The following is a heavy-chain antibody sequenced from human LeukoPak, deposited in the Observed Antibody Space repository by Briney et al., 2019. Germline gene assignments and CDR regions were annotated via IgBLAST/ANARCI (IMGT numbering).Heavy chain of an antibody. D-gene: IGHD4-17*01. CDR2: ISYDGSNK. CDR3: ARVDYGDYGFDY. J-gene: IGHJ4*02. CDR1: GFTFSSYA. V-gene: IGHV3-30*14. Sequence: GGSLRLSCAASGFTFSSYAMHWVRQAPGKGLEWVAVISYDGSNKYYADSVKGRFTISRDNSKNTLYLQMNSLRAEDTAVYYCARVDYGDYGFDYWGQGTLVTVSS.